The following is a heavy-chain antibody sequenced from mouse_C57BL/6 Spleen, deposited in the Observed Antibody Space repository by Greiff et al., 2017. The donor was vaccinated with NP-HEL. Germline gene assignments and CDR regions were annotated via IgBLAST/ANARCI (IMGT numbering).Heavy chain of an antibody. CDR2: IDPSDSYT. V-gene: IGHV1-69*01. D-gene: IGHD2-3*01. CDR1: GYTFTSYW. Sequence: QVQLKQPGAELVMPGASVKLSCKASGYTFTSYWMHWVKQRPGQGLEWIGEIDPSDSYTNYNQKFKGKSTLTVDKSSSTAYMQLSSLTSEDSAVYYCARMGYYVGLDYWGQGTTLTVSS. J-gene: IGHJ2*01. CDR3: ARMGYYVGLDY.